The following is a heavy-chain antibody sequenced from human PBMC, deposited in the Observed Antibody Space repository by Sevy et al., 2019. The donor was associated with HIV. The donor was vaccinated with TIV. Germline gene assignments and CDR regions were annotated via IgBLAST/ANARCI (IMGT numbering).Heavy chain of an antibody. V-gene: IGHV3-23*01. CDR1: GFTFSSYA. D-gene: IGHD1-26*01. Sequence: GGSLRLSCAASGFTFSSYAMSWVRQAPGKGLEWVSGISGSRGSTYYADSVKGRFTISRDNSKNPLDLQINSLRAEDTAVYYCAKGYGGSFSYYYGMDVWGQGTTVTVSS. CDR3: AKGYGGSFSYYYGMDV. J-gene: IGHJ6*02. CDR2: ISGSRGST.